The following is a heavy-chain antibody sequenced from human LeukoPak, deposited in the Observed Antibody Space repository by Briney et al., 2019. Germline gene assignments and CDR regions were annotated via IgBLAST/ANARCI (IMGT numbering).Heavy chain of an antibody. CDR1: GFTFSSYS. CDR3: ARDTRGESDY. CDR2: ISSSSDTI. Sequence: GGSLRLSCAVSGFTFSSYSMNWVRQAPGKGLEWVSYISSSSDTIYYADSVKGRFTISRDNAKKSLYLQMNSLRAEDTAVYYCARDTRGESDYWGQGTLVTVSS. V-gene: IGHV3-48*04. J-gene: IGHJ4*02. D-gene: IGHD2-2*01.